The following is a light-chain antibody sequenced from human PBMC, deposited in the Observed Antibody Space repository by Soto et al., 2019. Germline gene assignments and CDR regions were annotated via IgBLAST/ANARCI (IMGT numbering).Light chain of an antibody. CDR3: LQDYNYPRT. J-gene: IGKJ1*01. CDR1: QAISND. CDR2: AAS. V-gene: IGKV1-6*01. Sequence: TPMPPSQSTLSTSVRHRLTITYLESQAISNDLGWYQQKPGKAPKLLVYAASSLQSGVPSRFRGSGSGTDFTLTISSLQPEDFATYYCLQDYNYPRTYGQG.